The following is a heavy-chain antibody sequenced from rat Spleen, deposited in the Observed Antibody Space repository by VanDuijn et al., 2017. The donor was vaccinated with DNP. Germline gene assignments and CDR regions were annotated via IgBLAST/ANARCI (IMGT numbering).Heavy chain of an antibody. J-gene: IGHJ3*01. CDR3: ATSPGPNWFAY. V-gene: IGHV3-1*01. CDR2: ISYSGST. CDR1: AYSITTTY. D-gene: IGHD1-4*01. Sequence: EVQLQESGPGLVKPSQSLSLTCSVTAYSITTTYWGWIRKFPGNKMEWVGHISYSGSTSYNPSLKSRISITRDTSKNQFFLHLNSVTTEDTATYYCATSPGPNWFAYWGQGTLVTVSS.